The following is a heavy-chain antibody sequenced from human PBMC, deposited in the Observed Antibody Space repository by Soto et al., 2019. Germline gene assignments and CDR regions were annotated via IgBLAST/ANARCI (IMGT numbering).Heavy chain of an antibody. Sequence: QIQLVQSGAEVKKPGASVKVSCKASGYTFTSSGISWVRQAPGQGLEWMGWISAYNGNTNYAQELQGRVTMTTDTSTTTAYMELRSLRSDDTAVYYCARDTYSSSWFVKYYSYGMDVWGQGTTVTVSS. CDR1: GYTFTSSG. CDR2: ISAYNGNT. CDR3: ARDTYSSSWFVKYYSYGMDV. D-gene: IGHD6-13*01. J-gene: IGHJ6*02. V-gene: IGHV1-18*01.